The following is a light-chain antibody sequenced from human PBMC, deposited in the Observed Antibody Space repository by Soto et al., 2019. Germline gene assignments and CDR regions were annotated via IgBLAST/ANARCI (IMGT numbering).Light chain of an antibody. Sequence: DIQMTQSPATLSASVGDRVTITCRASQTINRWLAWYQQKPGKAPQVLIYDASTSESGVPSRFSGSGSGTEFTLTINNLQPDDLATYYCQQYSSLWTFGPGTKVDIK. CDR1: QTINRW. J-gene: IGKJ1*01. CDR3: QQYSSLWT. V-gene: IGKV1-5*01. CDR2: DAS.